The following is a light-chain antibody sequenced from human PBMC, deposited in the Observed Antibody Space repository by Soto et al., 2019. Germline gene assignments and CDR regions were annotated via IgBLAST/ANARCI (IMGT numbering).Light chain of an antibody. J-gene: IGKJ3*01. Sequence: DIQMIQSPSSLSASVGDRVTITCQASQDISNYLNWYQQKPGKAPKLLIYDASNLETGVPSRFSGSGSGTDFTFTISSLQPEDIATYYCQQYDNPMVTFGPGTKVDIK. CDR1: QDISNY. V-gene: IGKV1-33*01. CDR3: QQYDNPMVT. CDR2: DAS.